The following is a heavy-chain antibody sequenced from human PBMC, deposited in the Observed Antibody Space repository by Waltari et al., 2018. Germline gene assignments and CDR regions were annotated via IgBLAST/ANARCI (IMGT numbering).Heavy chain of an antibody. CDR3: AREVVPAAKIVVNWFDP. V-gene: IGHV7-4-1*02. CDR2: ITTNTENP. Sequence: QVQLVQSGSEWKKPGASVKVSCKAYGYSFTNYAINWVRQAPGQGLELMGWITTNTENPTSTQCFTRRFVFSLDTSVSTAYLQINDLKAEDTAIYYCAREVVPAAKIVVNWFDPWGQGTQVTVSS. CDR1: GYSFTNYA. J-gene: IGHJ5*02. D-gene: IGHD2-2*01.